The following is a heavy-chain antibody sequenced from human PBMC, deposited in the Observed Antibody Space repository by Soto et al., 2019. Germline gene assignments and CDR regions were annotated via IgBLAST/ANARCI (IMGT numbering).Heavy chain of an antibody. CDR2: INAGNGNT. CDR1: GYTFTSYA. D-gene: IGHD1-20*01. J-gene: IGHJ4*02. V-gene: IGHV1-3*01. CDR3: ARDQRGITGTTMDY. Sequence: QVQLVQSGAEVKKPGASVKVSCKASGYTFTSYAMHWVRQAPGQRLEWMGWINAGNGNTKYSQKFQGRVTITRDTSASTAYMELSSLRSEDTAVYHCARDQRGITGTTMDYWGQGTLVTVSS.